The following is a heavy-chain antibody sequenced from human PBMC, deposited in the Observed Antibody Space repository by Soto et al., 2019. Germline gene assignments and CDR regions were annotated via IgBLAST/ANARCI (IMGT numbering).Heavy chain of an antibody. J-gene: IGHJ4*02. CDR1: GYRLDAAW. Sequence: GESLKISCKGVGYRLDAAWIGWVRQMPGKGLEWMGIIKPGGSDLRYSPSFRGQVTISADAAVNTAYLQWDSLKASDTAMYYCARQITYSCDFWGQGPLVTFSS. CDR2: IKPGGSDL. V-gene: IGHV5-51*01. CDR3: ARQITYSCDF. D-gene: IGHD4-4*01.